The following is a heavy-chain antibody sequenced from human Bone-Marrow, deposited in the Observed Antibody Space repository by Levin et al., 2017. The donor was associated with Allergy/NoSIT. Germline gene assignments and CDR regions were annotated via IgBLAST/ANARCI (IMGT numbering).Heavy chain of an antibody. CDR3: SWENPEGAFQN. Sequence: PGGSLRLSCAASGLSFSHPWMPCVRQSPGKGLEWLGRIKPLAVGGTTYYAAAVKGRLTLSRDDSKNVLFLQLNSLKDEDTALYYCSWENPEGAFQNWGQGTPVTVAS. CDR1: GLSFSHPW. D-gene: IGHD1-26*01. V-gene: IGHV3-15*01. CDR2: IKPLAVGGTT. J-gene: IGHJ4*02.